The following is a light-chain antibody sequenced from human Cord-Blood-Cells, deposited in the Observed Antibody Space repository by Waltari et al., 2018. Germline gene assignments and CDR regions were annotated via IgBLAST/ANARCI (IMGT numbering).Light chain of an antibody. CDR2: DAA. CDR1: QSVSSY. V-gene: IGKV3-11*01. Sequence: ELVLTQSPATLAFYPGERATLPCRASQSVSSYFAWYQQQPGQAPKLLIYDAANRATGIPARFSGSGSGTDFTLTISSLGPEDFAVYYWQQRSNWPYTFGQGTKLEIK. CDR3: QQRSNWPYT. J-gene: IGKJ2*01.